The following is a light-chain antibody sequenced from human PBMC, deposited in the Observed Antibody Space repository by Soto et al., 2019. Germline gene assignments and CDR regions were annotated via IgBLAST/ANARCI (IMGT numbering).Light chain of an antibody. V-gene: IGLV1-40*01. CDR1: SSNIGSGYD. Sequence: QAVVTQPPSVSGAPGQRVTISCTGSSSNIGSGYDVHWYQQLPGTAPKLLIYGNNNRPSGVPDRFSGSKSGTSASLAITGLQGEDEAEYYCQSYDSTLSGSEVVFGGGTKVTVL. CDR2: GNN. CDR3: QSYDSTLSGSEVV. J-gene: IGLJ2*01.